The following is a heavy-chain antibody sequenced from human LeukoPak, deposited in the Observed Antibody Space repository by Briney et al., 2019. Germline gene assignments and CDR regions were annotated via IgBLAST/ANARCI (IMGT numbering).Heavy chain of an antibody. V-gene: IGHV3-23*01. CDR2: ISGSGGST. J-gene: IGHJ4*02. CDR3: AKMAYDILTGYFYYFDY. CDR1: GFTFSSYA. Sequence: GGSLRLSCAASGFTFSSYAMSWVRQAPGKGLEWVSAISGSGGSTYYADSVKGRFTISRDNSENTLYLQMNSLRAEDTAVYYCAKMAYDILTGYFYYFDYWGQGTLVTVSS. D-gene: IGHD3-9*01.